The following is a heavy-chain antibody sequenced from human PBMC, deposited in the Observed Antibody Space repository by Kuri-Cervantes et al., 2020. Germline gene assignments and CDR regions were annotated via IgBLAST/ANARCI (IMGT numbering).Heavy chain of an antibody. J-gene: IGHJ4*02. CDR3: AHWDSSGCPDY. D-gene: IGHD6-19*01. CDR1: GGSISSGDYY. CDR2: IYWDDDK. Sequence: TLSLTCTVSGGSISSGDYYWSWIRQPPGKALEWLALIYWDDDKRYSPSLKSRLTITKDTSKNQVVLTMTNMDPVDTATYYCAHWDSSGCPDYWGQGTLVTVSS. V-gene: IGHV2-5*08.